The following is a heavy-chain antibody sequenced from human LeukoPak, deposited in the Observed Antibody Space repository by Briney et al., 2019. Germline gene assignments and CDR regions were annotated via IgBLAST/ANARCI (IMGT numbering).Heavy chain of an antibody. D-gene: IGHD6-19*01. V-gene: IGHV3-49*04. J-gene: IGHJ3*02. Sequence: GGSLRLSCTASGFTFGDYAMSWVRQAPGKGLEWVGFIRSKAYGGTTEYAASVKGRFTISRDDSKSIAYLQMNSLKTEDTAVYYCTRGSKRGWYQAFDIWGQGTMVTVSS. CDR1: GFTFGDYA. CDR2: IRSKAYGGTT. CDR3: TRGSKRGWYQAFDI.